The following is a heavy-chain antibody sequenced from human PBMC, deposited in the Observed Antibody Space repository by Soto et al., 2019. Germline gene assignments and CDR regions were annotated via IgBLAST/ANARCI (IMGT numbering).Heavy chain of an antibody. V-gene: IGHV3-13*01. Sequence: GGSLRLSCAASGFTFSSYDMHWVPQATGKGLEWASAIGTAGDKYYPGSVKGRFTISRENAKNSLYLQMNNLRAGDTAVYYCARGHSIAAAGILFDPWVQGTLVTVSS. D-gene: IGHD6-13*01. CDR1: GFTFSSYD. J-gene: IGHJ5*02. CDR2: IGTAGDK. CDR3: ARGHSIAAAGILFDP.